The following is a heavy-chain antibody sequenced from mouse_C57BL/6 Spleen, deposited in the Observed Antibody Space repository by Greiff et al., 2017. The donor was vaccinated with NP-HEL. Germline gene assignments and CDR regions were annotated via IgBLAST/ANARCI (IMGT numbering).Heavy chain of an antibody. Sequence: VQLQESGAELAKPGASVKLSCKASGYTFTSYWMHWVKQRPGQGLEWIGYINPSSGYTKYNQKFKDKATLTADKSSSTAYMQLSSLTYEDSAVYYCARERSRDYYGSSYGYFDVWGTGTTVTVSS. CDR2: INPSSGYT. J-gene: IGHJ1*03. V-gene: IGHV1-7*01. CDR3: ARERSRDYYGSSYGYFDV. CDR1: GYTFTSYW. D-gene: IGHD1-1*01.